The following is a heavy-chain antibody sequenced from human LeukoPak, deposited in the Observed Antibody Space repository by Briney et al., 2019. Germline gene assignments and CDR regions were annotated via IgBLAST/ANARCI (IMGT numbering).Heavy chain of an antibody. CDR3: ARDLTYDFWSGLGY. V-gene: IGHV4-59*01. D-gene: IGHD3-3*01. CDR2: IYYTGST. J-gene: IGHJ4*02. Sequence: PSETLSLTCTVSGGSISSYYWSWIRQPPGKGLEWIGCIYYTGSTNYNPSLKSRVTMSVDTSNNQFSLKVSSATAADTAVYYCARDLTYDFWSGLGYWGQGTPVTVSS. CDR1: GGSISSYY.